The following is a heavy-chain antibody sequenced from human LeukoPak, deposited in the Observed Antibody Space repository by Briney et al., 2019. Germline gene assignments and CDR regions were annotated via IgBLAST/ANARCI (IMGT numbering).Heavy chain of an antibody. D-gene: IGHD7-27*01. V-gene: IGHV1-2*06. Sequence: ASVKVSCKASGYTFTDYYLHWVRQAPGQGLEWMGRTNPNSGDTNYAQEFQGRVTMTRDTSISTAYMELSRLRSDDTAVYFCARDLPSTSNWELDYWGQGTLVTVPS. J-gene: IGHJ4*02. CDR1: GYTFTDYY. CDR3: ARDLPSTSNWELDY. CDR2: TNPNSGDT.